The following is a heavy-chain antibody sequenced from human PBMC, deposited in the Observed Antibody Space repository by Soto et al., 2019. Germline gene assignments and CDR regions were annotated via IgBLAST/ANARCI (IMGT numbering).Heavy chain of an antibody. D-gene: IGHD6-6*01. J-gene: IGHJ6*03. CDR2: IYYSGST. Sequence: PETLSLTCTVLGRSISSYYWSWIRQPPGKGLEWIGYIYYSGSTNYNPSLKSRVTISVDTSKNQFSLKLSSVTAADTAVYYCERLDHPAGSYYYYYMDVWGKGTTVTVSS. CDR1: GRSISSYY. CDR3: ERLDHPAGSYYYYYMDV. V-gene: IGHV4-59*08.